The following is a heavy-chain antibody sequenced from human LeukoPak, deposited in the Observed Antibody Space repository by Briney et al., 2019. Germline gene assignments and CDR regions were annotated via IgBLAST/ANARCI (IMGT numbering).Heavy chain of an antibody. CDR3: ARIGNQMDTRSPFDY. CDR1: GGSSIVGGYC. V-gene: IGHV4-30-2*01. J-gene: IGHJ4*02. CDR2: IYHTGST. D-gene: IGHD5-24*01. Sequence: SETLSLTCVVSGGSSIVGGYCLSFIRQPLRKDMEWIGYIYHTGSTYYNPSLKSRVTISIDKSKSQFSLKLSSVTAADTAVYYCARIGNQMDTRSPFDYWGQATLVTVSS.